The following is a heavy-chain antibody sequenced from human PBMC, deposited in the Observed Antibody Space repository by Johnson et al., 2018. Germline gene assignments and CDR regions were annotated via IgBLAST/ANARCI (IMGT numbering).Heavy chain of an antibody. J-gene: IGHJ3*02. CDR1: GFTFSSYS. CDR3: ARDTGYAFDI. CDR2: ITPAGDSPI. Sequence: VQLVQSGGGLVQPGGSLTLSCAASGFTFSSYSMNWVRQAPGKGLEWVSYITPAGDSPIQYADSVKGRFTISRDNAKNSRYLQMNSLRAEDTALDYCARDTGYAFDIWGQGTMVTVSS. D-gene: IGHD3-10*01. V-gene: IGHV3-48*01.